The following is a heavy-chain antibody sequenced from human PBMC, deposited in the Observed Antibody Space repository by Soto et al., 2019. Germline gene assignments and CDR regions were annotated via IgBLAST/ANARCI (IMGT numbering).Heavy chain of an antibody. CDR1: GGSISSYY. CDR2: IYYSEST. Sequence: SETLSLTCTVSGGSISSYYWSWIRQPPGKELQYIGYIYYSESTNYNPSLKSRVTISDDTSTNQFSLTLSSVTAADTAVYYCARLGGSYAVPHFDYWGQGTLVTVSS. D-gene: IGHD1-26*01. V-gene: IGHV4-59*08. CDR3: ARLGGSYAVPHFDY. J-gene: IGHJ4*02.